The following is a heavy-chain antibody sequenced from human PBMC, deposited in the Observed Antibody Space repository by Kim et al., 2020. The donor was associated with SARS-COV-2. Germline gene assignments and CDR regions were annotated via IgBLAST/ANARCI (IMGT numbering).Heavy chain of an antibody. CDR2: T. J-gene: IGHJ4*02. D-gene: IGHD7-27*01. CDR3: ARGAYWGSVGY. V-gene: IGHV4-34*01. Sequence: TNYNPSLKSRVTISVDTSKNQFSLKLSSVTAADTAVYYCARGAYWGSVGYWGQGTLVTVSS.